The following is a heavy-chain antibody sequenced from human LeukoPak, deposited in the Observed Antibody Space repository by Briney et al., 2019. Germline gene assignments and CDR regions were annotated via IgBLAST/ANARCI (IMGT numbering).Heavy chain of an antibody. CDR1: GYTFTGYY. Sequence: ASVKVSCKASGYTFTGYYMHWVRQAHGQGLEWMGWINPNSGGTNYAQKFQGRVTMTRDTSISTAYMELSSLRSDDTAVYYCARDDSSGWHGVDYWGQGTLLNVSS. V-gene: IGHV1-2*02. CDR3: ARDDSSGWHGVDY. CDR2: INPNSGGT. J-gene: IGHJ4*02. D-gene: IGHD6-19*01.